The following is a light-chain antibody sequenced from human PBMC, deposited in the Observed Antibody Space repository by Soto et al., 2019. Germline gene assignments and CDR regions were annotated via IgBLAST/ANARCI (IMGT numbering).Light chain of an antibody. J-gene: IGLJ3*02. CDR1: SGSVSTSYY. Sequence: QAVVTQAPSFSVSPGRTVTLTCGLSSGSVSTSYYPSWYQQTPGQAPRTLIYSTNTRSSGVPDRFSGSILGNKAALTITGEQADDESDYYCVLYMGSGIWVFGGGTKLTVL. CDR3: VLYMGSGIWV. CDR2: STN. V-gene: IGLV8-61*01.